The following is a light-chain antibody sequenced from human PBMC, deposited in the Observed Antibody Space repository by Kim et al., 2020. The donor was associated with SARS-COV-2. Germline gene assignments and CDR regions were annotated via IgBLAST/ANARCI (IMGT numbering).Light chain of an antibody. CDR3: QQYDSSPRT. V-gene: IGKV3-20*01. CDR1: QSVSRGY. Sequence: EIVLTQSPGTLSLSPGERATLSCRASQSVSRGYLAWYQQKPGQSPRLLIYDAASRATGIPDRFSGSGSGTDFTLTISRLEPEDFAVYYWQQYDSSPRTFGQGTKLEI. J-gene: IGKJ1*01. CDR2: DAA.